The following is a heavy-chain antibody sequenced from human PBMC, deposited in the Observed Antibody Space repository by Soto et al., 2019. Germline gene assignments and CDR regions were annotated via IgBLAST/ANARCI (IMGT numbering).Heavy chain of an antibody. CDR3: ARDFYYDSSGSFDY. CDR2: IWYDGSNK. Sequence: QVQLVESGGGVVQPGRSLRLSCAASGFTFSSYGMHWVRQAPGKGLEWVAVIWYDGSNKYYADSVKGRFTISRDNSKNTLYLQMNSLSAEDTAVYYCARDFYYDSSGSFDYWGQGTLVTVSS. J-gene: IGHJ4*02. D-gene: IGHD3-22*01. CDR1: GFTFSSYG. V-gene: IGHV3-33*01.